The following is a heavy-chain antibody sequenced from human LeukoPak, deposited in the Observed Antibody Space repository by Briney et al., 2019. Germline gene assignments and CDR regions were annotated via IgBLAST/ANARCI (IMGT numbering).Heavy chain of an antibody. CDR3: AKDVSPYGGEWDYFDY. V-gene: IGHV3-23*01. J-gene: IGHJ4*02. Sequence: GGSLRLSCAVSGFTFSNYAIHWVRQAPGKGLEWVSAISASGGSTYLADSVKGRFTISRDNSKNTLYLQMNSLRAEDTAVYYCAKDVSPYGGEWDYFDYWGQGTLVTVSS. D-gene: IGHD4-23*01. CDR2: ISASGGST. CDR1: GFTFSNYA.